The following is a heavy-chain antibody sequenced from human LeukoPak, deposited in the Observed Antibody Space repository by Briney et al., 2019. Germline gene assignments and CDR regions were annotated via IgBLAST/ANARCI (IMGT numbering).Heavy chain of an antibody. CDR2: IYTSGST. Sequence: SETLSLTCTVSGGSISSYYWSWIRQPAGKGLEWIGRIYTSGSTNYNPSIKSRVTMSVDTSKNQFSLKLTSVTAADTAVYYCARGSTMVRGVTTAYYYYYYMDVWGKGTTVTISS. CDR3: ARGSTMVRGVTTAYYYYYYMDV. CDR1: GGSISSYY. J-gene: IGHJ6*03. D-gene: IGHD3-10*01. V-gene: IGHV4-4*07.